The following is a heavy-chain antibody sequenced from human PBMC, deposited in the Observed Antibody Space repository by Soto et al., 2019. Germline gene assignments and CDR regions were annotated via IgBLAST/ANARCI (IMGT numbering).Heavy chain of an antibody. CDR1: GGSISSGGYS. J-gene: IGHJ4*02. D-gene: IGHD6-13*01. V-gene: IGHV4-30-2*01. Sequence: SETLSLTCAVSGGSISSGGYSWSWIRQPPGKGLEWIGYIYHSGSTYYNPSLKSRVTISVDRSKNQFSLKLSSVTAADTAVYYCARHSNNYRKSLDHWGQGSLVTVSS. CDR2: IYHSGST. CDR3: ARHSNNYRKSLDH.